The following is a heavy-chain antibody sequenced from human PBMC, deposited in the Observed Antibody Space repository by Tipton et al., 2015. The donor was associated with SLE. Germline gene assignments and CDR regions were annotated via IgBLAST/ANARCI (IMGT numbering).Heavy chain of an antibody. CDR2: ISYSGST. D-gene: IGHD3-10*02. CDR1: GGSISSKSYY. J-gene: IGHJ6*03. V-gene: IGHV4-61*05. Sequence: TLSLTCTVSGGSISSKSYYWGWIRQHPGKGLEWIGYISYSGSTNYNPSLKSRVTISVDTSKNQFSLKLSSVTAADTAVYYCARGIVFGESSYYYYYYMDVWGKGTTVTVSS. CDR3: ARGIVFGESSYYYYYYMDV.